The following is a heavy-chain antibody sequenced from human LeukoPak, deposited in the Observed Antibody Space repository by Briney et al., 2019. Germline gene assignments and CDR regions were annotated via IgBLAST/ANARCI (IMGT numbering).Heavy chain of an antibody. Sequence: PGGSLRLSCAASGFTFSSYAMSWVRQAPGKGLEWVANIKQDGSEKYYVDSVKGRFTISRDNAKNSLYLQMNSLRVEDTAVYYCARAPGDGSDYWGQGTLVTVSS. V-gene: IGHV3-7*05. D-gene: IGHD5-24*01. CDR3: ARAPGDGSDY. CDR2: IKQDGSEK. CDR1: GFTFSSYA. J-gene: IGHJ4*02.